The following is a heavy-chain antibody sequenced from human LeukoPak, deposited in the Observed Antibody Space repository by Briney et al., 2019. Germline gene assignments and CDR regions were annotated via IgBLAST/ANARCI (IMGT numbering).Heavy chain of an antibody. D-gene: IGHD3-10*01. V-gene: IGHV4-30-2*01. CDR2: IYHSGST. J-gene: IGHJ6*03. Sequence: SETLSLTCTVSGGSISSGGYYWSWIRQPPGKGLEWIGYIYHSGSTYYNPSLKSRVTISVDRSKNQFSLKLSSVTAADTAVYYCARDRVTTNPYYMDVWGKGTTVTVSS. CDR3: ARDRVTTNPYYMDV. CDR1: GGSISSGGYY.